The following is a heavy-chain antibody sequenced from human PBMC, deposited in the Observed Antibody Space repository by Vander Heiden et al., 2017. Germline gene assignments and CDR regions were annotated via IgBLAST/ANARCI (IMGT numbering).Heavy chain of an antibody. CDR1: GYTFTSYY. D-gene: IGHD3-16*02. V-gene: IGHV1-46*01. Sequence: QVQLVQSGAEVKKTGASVKVSCKASGYTFTSYYMHWVRQAPGQGLEWMGIINPSGGSTSYAQKFQGRVTMTRDTSTSTVYMELSSLRSEDTAVYYCARDLVPLGLRLGELSLNYWGQGTLVTVSS. CDR2: INPSGGST. CDR3: ARDLVPLGLRLGELSLNY. J-gene: IGHJ4*02.